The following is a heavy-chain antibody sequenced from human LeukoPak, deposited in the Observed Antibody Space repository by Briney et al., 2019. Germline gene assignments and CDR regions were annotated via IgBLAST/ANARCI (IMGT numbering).Heavy chain of an antibody. D-gene: IGHD6-13*01. V-gene: IGHV3-30*02. Sequence: PAGSLTLSCVAAGFTFSRQGMQWVRPPAGRGREWVAFIRYVGWNKYYADSVKDRFILPRHNRKSTLYVQMNRLRAEDTAVYYCARFSRSSSGYWGRGSRVTVSS. CDR1: GFTFSRQG. J-gene: IGHJ4*02. CDR3: ARFSRSSSGY. CDR2: IRYVGWNK.